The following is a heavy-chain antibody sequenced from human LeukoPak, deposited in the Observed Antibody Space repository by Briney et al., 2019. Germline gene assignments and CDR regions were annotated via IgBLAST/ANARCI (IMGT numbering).Heavy chain of an antibody. CDR3: AKAPMDVSGVDY. D-gene: IGHD2-2*03. CDR1: GFTFSSYA. Sequence: GGSLRLSCAASGFTFSSYAMSWVRQAPGKGLEWVSAISGSGGSTYYADSAKGRFTISRDNSKNTLYLQMNSLRAEDTAVYYCAKAPMDVSGVDYWGQGTLVTVSS. J-gene: IGHJ4*02. V-gene: IGHV3-23*01. CDR2: ISGSGGST.